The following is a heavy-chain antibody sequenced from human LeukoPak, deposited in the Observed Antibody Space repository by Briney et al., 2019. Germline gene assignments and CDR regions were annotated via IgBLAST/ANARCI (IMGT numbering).Heavy chain of an antibody. CDR3: AKRRLNVYETSPWDPDL. D-gene: IGHD2-2*01. J-gene: IGHJ5*02. Sequence: GASLQISCQGSGTIFTNNWSAWVRPLPGKGLEGMGIINPDDSDTQYSAPFQGQVTISADRSTSTAYLHWSSLKASDTAIYYCAKRRLNVYETSPWDPDLWGQGTLVTVSS. V-gene: IGHV5-51*01. CDR1: GTIFTNNW. CDR2: INPDDSDT.